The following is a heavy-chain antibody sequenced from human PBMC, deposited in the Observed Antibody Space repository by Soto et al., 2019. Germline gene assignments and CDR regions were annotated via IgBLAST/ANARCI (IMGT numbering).Heavy chain of an antibody. V-gene: IGHV5-51*01. D-gene: IGHD5-18*01. CDR1: GYSFTSYW. Sequence: LRKSLKVSCKDSGYSFTSYWLGWVRPMPGKGLEWMGIIYPGDSDTRYSPSFQGQVTISADKSISTAYLQWSSLKASYTAMYYCAIQRRGYCYGSPLMDVWGQGTTVTVSS. CDR3: AIQRRGYCYGSPLMDV. CDR2: IYPGDSDT. J-gene: IGHJ6*02.